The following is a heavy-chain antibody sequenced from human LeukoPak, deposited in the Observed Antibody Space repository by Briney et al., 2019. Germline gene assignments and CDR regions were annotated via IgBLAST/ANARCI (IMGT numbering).Heavy chain of an antibody. CDR3: ARRRDFFDY. J-gene: IGHJ4*02. CDR1: GGSISSYY. V-gene: IGHV4-59*01. CDR2: IYYSGST. Sequence: SETLSLTCTVSGGSISSYYWSWIRQPPGKRLEWLGYIYYSGSTNYNPSLKSRVTISVDTSKNQFSLKLSSVTAADTAVYYCARRRDFFDYWGQGTLVTVSS.